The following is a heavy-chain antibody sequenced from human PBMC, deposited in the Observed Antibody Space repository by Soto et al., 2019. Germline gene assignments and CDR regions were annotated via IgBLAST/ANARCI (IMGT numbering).Heavy chain of an antibody. D-gene: IGHD6-6*01. V-gene: IGHV1-69*13. CDR2: IIPIFGTA. J-gene: IGHJ6*02. CDR3: ASPSSSSFAYYYYGMDV. Sequence: ASVKVSCKASGGTFSSYAISWVRQAPGQGLEWMGGIIPIFGTANYAQKFQGRVTITADESTSTAYMELSSLKASDTAMYYCASPSSSSFAYYYYGMDVWGQGTTVTVSS. CDR1: GGTFSSYA.